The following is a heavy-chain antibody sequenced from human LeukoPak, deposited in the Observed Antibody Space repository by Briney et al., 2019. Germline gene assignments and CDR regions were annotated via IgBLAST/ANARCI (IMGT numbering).Heavy chain of an antibody. J-gene: IGHJ3*01. Sequence: ASMKVACKASGHTFPNDYMYWVRQAPGQGLEWVGMIKFGDGSTSYEPKFQGRVTMTWDSSTSTAYMELNSLTSEDTAVYFCASPDGVWGQGTMVTVSS. D-gene: IGHD1-14*01. CDR2: IKFGDGST. CDR3: ASPDGV. V-gene: IGHV1-46*01. CDR1: GHTFPNDY.